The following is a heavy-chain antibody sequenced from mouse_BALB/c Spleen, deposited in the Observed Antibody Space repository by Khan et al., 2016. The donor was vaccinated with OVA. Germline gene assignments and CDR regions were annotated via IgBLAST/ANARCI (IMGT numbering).Heavy chain of an antibody. CDR1: GYSITSDYA. CDR2: ISYSGDT. J-gene: IGHJ2*01. Sequence: EVQLVESGPGLVKPSQSLSLTCTVTGYSITSDYAWNWIRQFPGNKLEWMGYISYSGDTAYNPSLKSRLSITRDTSKNQFFLQLNSVTTEDPATYYCASMILYYYGSNFDVYYFDYWGQGTTLTVSS. D-gene: IGHD1-1*01. CDR3: ASMILYYYGSNFDVYYFDY. V-gene: IGHV3-2*02.